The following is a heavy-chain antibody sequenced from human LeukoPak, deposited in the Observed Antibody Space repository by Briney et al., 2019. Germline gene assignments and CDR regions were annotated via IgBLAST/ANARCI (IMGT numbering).Heavy chain of an antibody. D-gene: IGHD1-26*01. V-gene: IGHV3-53*01. Sequence: GGSLRLSCAASGFTVSNNRLSWVRQAPGMGLEWVSTIYSDGNTYYPDSVKGRFAISRDGSKNTLYLQLNSLRTEDTAIYYCVREREGSNSEHWGQGTLVTVSS. CDR3: VREREGSNSEH. J-gene: IGHJ1*01. CDR1: GFTVSNNR. CDR2: IYSDGNT.